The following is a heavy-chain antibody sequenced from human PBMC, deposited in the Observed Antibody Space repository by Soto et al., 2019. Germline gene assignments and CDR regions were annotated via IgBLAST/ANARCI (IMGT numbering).Heavy chain of an antibody. CDR2: IHYSGTT. Sequence: PSETLSLTCTVSGGSISSSYYYWGWIRQPPGKGLEWIGSIHYSGTTYYSPSLKSRVTVSVDTSKNQFSLKLSSVTAADTAVYYCAKGGRLRYFDWLLHDFDYWGQGALVTVSS. V-gene: IGHV4-39*01. CDR1: GGSISSSYYY. D-gene: IGHD3-9*01. J-gene: IGHJ4*02. CDR3: AKGGRLRYFDWLLHDFDY.